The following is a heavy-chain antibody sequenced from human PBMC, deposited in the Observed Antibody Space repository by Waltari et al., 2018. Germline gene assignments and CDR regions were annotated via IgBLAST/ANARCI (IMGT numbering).Heavy chain of an antibody. CDR1: GGTFRAYA. CDR3: ARSITGTKFDP. D-gene: IGHD1-7*01. V-gene: IGHV1-69*12. J-gene: IGHJ5*02. Sequence: QVQLVQSGAEVKKPGSSGKVACKASGGTFRAYAISWVRQAPGQGLEWMGGIIPICGTANYAQKFQGRVTITADESTSTAYMELSSLRSEDTAVYYCARSITGTKFDPWGQGTLVTVSS. CDR2: IIPICGTA.